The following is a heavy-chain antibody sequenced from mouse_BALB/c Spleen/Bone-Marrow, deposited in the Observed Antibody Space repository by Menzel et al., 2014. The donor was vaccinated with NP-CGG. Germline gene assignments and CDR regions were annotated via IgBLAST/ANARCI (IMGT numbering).Heavy chain of an antibody. CDR1: GFTFTDYY. Sequence: EVKLVESGGGLVQPGGSLRLSCATSGFTFTDYYMNWVRQPPGKALEWLGFIRNKAYGYTTEYSASVKGRFTISRDNSQGILYLQVNSLRAEDSATYYCARDMGGILFDPWGQGTTLTVSS. D-gene: IGHD4-1*01. V-gene: IGHV7-3*02. CDR3: ARDMGGILFDP. CDR2: IRNKAYGYTT. J-gene: IGHJ2*01.